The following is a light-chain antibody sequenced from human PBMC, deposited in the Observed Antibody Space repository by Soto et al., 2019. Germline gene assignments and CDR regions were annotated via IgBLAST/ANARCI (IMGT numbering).Light chain of an antibody. CDR1: QSVSSN. CDR2: GTS. V-gene: IGKV3-20*01. CDR3: QQYSRSSLS. J-gene: IGKJ4*01. Sequence: EIVMTQSPATLSVSPGERATLSCRASQSVSSNLAWYQQKPGQAPRLLMYGTSRRAPGVPDTFSVSGSGTDFNLTIRSLAPDDFDVYYCQQYSRSSLSFGGGTKV.